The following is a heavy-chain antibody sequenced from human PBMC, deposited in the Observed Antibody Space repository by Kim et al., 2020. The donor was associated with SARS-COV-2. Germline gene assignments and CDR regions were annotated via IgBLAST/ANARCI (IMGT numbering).Heavy chain of an antibody. D-gene: IGHD2-2*03. V-gene: IGHV3-15*01. CDR1: GFSFSNAW. CDR2: IKSNTDDGTT. CDR3: TTGPPVHGYCRGPGCY. Sequence: GGSLRLSCATSGFSFSNAWMSWVRQAPGKGLEWVGRIKSNTDDGTTQYATPEKGRFTITRDDSKNTLYLEMNSLKTEDTGVYYCTTGPPVHGYCRGPGCYGGQETLVTLSS. J-gene: IGHJ4*02.